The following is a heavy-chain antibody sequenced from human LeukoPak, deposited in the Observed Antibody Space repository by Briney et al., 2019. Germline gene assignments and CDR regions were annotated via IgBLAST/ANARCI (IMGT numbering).Heavy chain of an antibody. CDR3: ARLGRSYYYYGMDV. CDR1: GGSFSGYY. Sequence: SETLSLTCAVYGGSFSGYYWSWIRQPLGKGLEWIGEINHSGSTNYNPSLKSRVTISVDTSKNQFSLKLSSVTAADTAVYYCARLGRSYYYYGMDVWGQGTTVTVSS. D-gene: IGHD3-10*01. V-gene: IGHV4-34*01. CDR2: INHSGST. J-gene: IGHJ6*02.